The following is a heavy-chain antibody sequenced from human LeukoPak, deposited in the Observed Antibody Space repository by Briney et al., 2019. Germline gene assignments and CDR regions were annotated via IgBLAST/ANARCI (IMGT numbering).Heavy chain of an antibody. D-gene: IGHD6-6*01. CDR3: AKALSSSWTGMDV. J-gene: IGHJ6*02. V-gene: IGHV3-23*01. Sequence: PGGSLRLSCAASGFTFSSYAMSWVRQAPGKGLEWVSAISGSGGSTYYADSVKGRSTISRDNSKNTLYLQMNSLRAEDTAVYYCAKALSSSWTGMDVWGQGTTVTVSS. CDR1: GFTFSSYA. CDR2: ISGSGGST.